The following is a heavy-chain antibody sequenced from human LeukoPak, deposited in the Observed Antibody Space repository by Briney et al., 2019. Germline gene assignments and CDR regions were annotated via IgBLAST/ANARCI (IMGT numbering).Heavy chain of an antibody. CDR2: INHSGST. CDR1: GGSFSGYY. J-gene: IGHJ6*02. CDR3: ARVGGSNFYNYGMDV. V-gene: IGHV4-34*01. Sequence: SETLSLTCAVYGGSFSGYYWSWIRQPPGKGLEWIGEINHSGSTNYNPSLKRRVTMSVVTSKNQFSLRLTSVTAADTATYYCARVGGSNFYNYGMDVWGQGTTVIVSS. D-gene: IGHD4-11*01.